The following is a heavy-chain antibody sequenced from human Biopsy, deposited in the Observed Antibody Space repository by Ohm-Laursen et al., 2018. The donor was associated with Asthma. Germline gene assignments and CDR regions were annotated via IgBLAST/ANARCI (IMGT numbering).Heavy chain of an antibody. CDR2: ISYNGSNK. Sequence: SLRLSCTASGFTFSTYAMHWVRQAPGKGLEWVAVISYNGSNKYYADSVKGRFTISRDNSKNTLYLQMNSLRGDDTAVYYCARDMNRDGWYFDYWGQGTLVTVSS. CDR3: ARDMNRDGWYFDY. V-gene: IGHV3-30-3*01. D-gene: IGHD5-24*01. CDR1: GFTFSTYA. J-gene: IGHJ4*02.